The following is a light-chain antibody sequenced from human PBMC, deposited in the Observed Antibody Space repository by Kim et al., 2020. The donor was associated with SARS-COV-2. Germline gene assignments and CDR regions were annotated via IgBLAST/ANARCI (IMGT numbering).Light chain of an antibody. V-gene: IGKV1-39*01. CDR3: QQNNTIPYT. CDR2: AVS. Sequence: DIQMTQSPLSLSASVGDRVTITCRSSQTITKNLNWFQQKPGKAPSLVIYAVSSLQTGAPSRFSGSGSGTDFTLTIGNLQPEDTATYYCQQNNTIPYTFGQGTKLEI. J-gene: IGKJ2*01. CDR1: QTITKN.